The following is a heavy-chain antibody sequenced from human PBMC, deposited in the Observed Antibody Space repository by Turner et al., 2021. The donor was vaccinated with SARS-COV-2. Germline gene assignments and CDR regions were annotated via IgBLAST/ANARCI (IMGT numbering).Heavy chain of an antibody. J-gene: IGHJ4*02. CDR3: ATGYAYCGGDCSIHY. D-gene: IGHD2-21*02. CDR1: GYTLTELS. Sequence: QVQLVQSGAEVKKPGASVTVSCKVSGYTLTELSMHWVRQAPGKGLEWMGGFDPKDAETIYAQKFQGRVTMTEDTSTDTAYMELSSLRSEDTAVYYCATGYAYCGGDCSIHYWGQGTLVTVSS. CDR2: FDPKDAET. V-gene: IGHV1-24*01.